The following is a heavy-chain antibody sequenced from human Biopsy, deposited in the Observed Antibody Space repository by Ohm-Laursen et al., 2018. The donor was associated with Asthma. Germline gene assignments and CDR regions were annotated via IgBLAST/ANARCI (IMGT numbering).Heavy chain of an antibody. CDR3: ARGPELDV. CDR1: PGSFSGFF. J-gene: IGHJ6*02. CDR2: TNERGVT. V-gene: IGHV4-34*01. Sequence: SETLFLTCFVYPGSFSGFFWTWIRQSPGKGLEWIGETNERGVTNNNPSLKSRVIISIDTYWNRVSLKLTSVTAADTAVYYCARGPELDVWGQGTTVTVSS.